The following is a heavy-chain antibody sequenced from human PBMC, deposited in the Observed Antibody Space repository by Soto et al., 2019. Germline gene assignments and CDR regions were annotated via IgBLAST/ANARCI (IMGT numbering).Heavy chain of an antibody. D-gene: IGHD3-10*01. CDR2: IRSKAYGGTA. CDR3: TRDQPITP. V-gene: IGHV3-49*04. CDR1: GFTFGDYA. Sequence: GGSLSLSCTTSGFTFGDYAMSWVRQAPGKGLEWVGFIRSKAYGGTAEYAASVKGRFTISRDDSKSIAYLQMNNLKTEDTAVYFCTRDQPITPWGQGTMVTVSS. J-gene: IGHJ3*01.